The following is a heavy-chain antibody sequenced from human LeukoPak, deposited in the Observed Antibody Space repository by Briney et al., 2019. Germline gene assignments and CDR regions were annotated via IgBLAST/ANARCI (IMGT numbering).Heavy chain of an antibody. V-gene: IGHV3-30*03. CDR2: VSSDGSID. D-gene: IGHD1-7*01. CDR1: GFTFSSYW. CDR3: TREGMGTTFSAWFEP. Sequence: GGSLRLSCAASGFTFSSYWMSWVRQAPGKGLEWVAVVSSDGSIDYYAESLRGRFTVSRDNSKNTMFLQFNTLRPEDTAVYYCTREGMGTTFSAWFEPWGQGTLVTVSS. J-gene: IGHJ5*02.